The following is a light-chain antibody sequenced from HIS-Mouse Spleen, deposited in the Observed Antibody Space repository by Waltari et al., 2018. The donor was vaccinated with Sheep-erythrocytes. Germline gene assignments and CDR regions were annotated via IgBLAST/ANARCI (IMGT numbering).Light chain of an antibody. J-gene: IGLJ1*01. CDR2: EGS. CDR1: SSDVGSYNL. V-gene: IGLV2-23*01. CDR3: CSYAGSSTYV. Sequence: QSALTQPASVSGSPGQPLTIPCTVTSSDVGSYNLVSWYQQHPGKAPKLMIYEGSKRPSGVSNRFSGSKSGNTASLTISGLQAEDEADYYCCSYAGSSTYVFGTGTKVTVL.